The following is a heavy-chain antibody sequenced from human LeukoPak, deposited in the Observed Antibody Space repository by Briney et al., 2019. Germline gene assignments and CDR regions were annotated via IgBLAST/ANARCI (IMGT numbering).Heavy chain of an antibody. Sequence: SETLSLTCTVSGGSISTYYWSWIRQPPGKGLEWIGYIYYSGSTNYNPSLKSRVTMSVDTSKNQFSLKLSSVTAADTAVYYCARGSKMATISDYWGQGTLVTVSS. CDR2: IYYSGST. CDR1: GGSISTYY. V-gene: IGHV4-59*01. D-gene: IGHD5-24*01. J-gene: IGHJ4*02. CDR3: ARGSKMATISDY.